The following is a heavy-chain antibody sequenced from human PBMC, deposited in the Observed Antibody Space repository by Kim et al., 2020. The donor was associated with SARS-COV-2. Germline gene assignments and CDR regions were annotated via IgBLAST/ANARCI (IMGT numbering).Heavy chain of an antibody. J-gene: IGHJ4*02. V-gene: IGHV3-48*02. Sequence: DSGKGRLTISGDNAKNSLYLQVNSLRDEDTAVYYCAREELYSSGWYYFDYWGQGTLVTVSS. CDR3: AREELYSSGWYYFDY. D-gene: IGHD6-19*01.